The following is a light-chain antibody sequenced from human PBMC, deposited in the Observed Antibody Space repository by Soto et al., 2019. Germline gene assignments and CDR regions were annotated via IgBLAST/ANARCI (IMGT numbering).Light chain of an antibody. J-gene: IGKJ1*01. Sequence: EIVLTQSPATLSLSPGERATLSCRASQSVSSYLAWYQQKPGQAPRLLIYDASNRATGIPARFSGSGSGTDFTITISSLEPEDFAVYYCQQRSNWTTFGQGTKVEIK. CDR2: DAS. CDR1: QSVSSY. V-gene: IGKV3-11*01. CDR3: QQRSNWTT.